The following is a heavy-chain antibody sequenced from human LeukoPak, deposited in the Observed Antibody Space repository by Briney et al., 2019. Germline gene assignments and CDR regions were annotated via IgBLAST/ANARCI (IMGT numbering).Heavy chain of an antibody. D-gene: IGHD4-23*01. V-gene: IGHV4-4*02. CDR2: IYHSGNT. CDR3: ARSRYGSNFTNY. J-gene: IGHJ4*02. CDR1: GGSISSSNW. Sequence: PSETLSLTCNVSGGSISSSNWWSWVRQPPGKGLEWIGEIYHSGNTNSNPSLKSRVTISLDKSKNQFSLKLSSVTAADTAVYYCARSRYGSNFTNYWGQGTLVTVSS.